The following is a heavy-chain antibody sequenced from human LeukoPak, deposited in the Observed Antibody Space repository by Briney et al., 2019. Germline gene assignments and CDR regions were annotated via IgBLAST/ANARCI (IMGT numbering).Heavy chain of an antibody. V-gene: IGHV3-53*01. Sequence: GGSLRLSCAASGFTVSSNYMSWVSQAPGKGLEWVSVIYSGGSTYYADSVKGRFTISRDNSKNTLYLQMNSLRAEDTAVYYCATGFSSGWYRCFDYWGQGTLVTVSS. J-gene: IGHJ4*02. CDR2: IYSGGST. CDR1: GFTVSSNY. CDR3: ATGFSSGWYRCFDY. D-gene: IGHD6-19*01.